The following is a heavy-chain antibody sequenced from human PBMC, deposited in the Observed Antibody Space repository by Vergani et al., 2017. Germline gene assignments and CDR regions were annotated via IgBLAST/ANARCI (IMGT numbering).Heavy chain of an antibody. V-gene: IGHV1-18*04. CDR1: GYTFTSYG. D-gene: IGHD2-2*01. CDR2: IGAYNGNT. Sequence: QVQLVQSGAEVKKPGASVKVSCKASGYTFTSYGISWVRQAPGQGLEWMGWIGAYNGNTNYAQKLQGRVPMTTDTSTSTAYMELRSLGSDDTAVYYWARGPDIVVVAAAPDCDYDYGMDVWGQGTTVTVSS. J-gene: IGHJ6*02. CDR3: ARGPDIVVVAAAPDCDYDYGMDV.